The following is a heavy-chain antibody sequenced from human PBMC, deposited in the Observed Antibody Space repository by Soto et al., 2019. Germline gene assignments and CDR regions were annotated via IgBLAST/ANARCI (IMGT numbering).Heavy chain of an antibody. CDR3: ARDFNLGYCSGDSCYFDSFDI. CDR2: ISSSSSTI. Sequence: EVQLVESGGGLVQPGGSLRLSCAASGFTFSSYSMNWVRQAPGKGLEWVSYISSSSSTIYYADSVKGRFTISRYNAKNSLYLQMNSLRAEDTAVYYCARDFNLGYCSGDSCYFDSFDIWGQGTMVTVSS. D-gene: IGHD2-15*01. J-gene: IGHJ3*02. CDR1: GFTFSSYS. V-gene: IGHV3-48*01.